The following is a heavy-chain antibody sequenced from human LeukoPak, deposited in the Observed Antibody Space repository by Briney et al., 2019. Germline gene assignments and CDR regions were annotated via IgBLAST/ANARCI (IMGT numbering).Heavy chain of an antibody. Sequence: GGSLRLSCAASGFSFSSYDMHWVRQPTGKGLEWVSGIGTAGDTYYPGSVKGRFTISRENAKNSLYLQMNSLRAGDTAVYYCASGSVDTSGWTWGQGTLVTVSP. CDR1: GFSFSSYD. D-gene: IGHD6-19*01. CDR2: IGTAGDT. V-gene: IGHV3-13*01. J-gene: IGHJ4*02. CDR3: ASGSVDTSGWT.